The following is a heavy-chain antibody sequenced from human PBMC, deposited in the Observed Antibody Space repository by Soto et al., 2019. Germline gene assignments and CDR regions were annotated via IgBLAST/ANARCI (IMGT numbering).Heavy chain of an antibody. D-gene: IGHD5-18*01. J-gene: IGHJ5*02. CDR2: IYYSGST. CDR3: ARDNAGYSYGYIGFDP. CDR1: GGSISSGDYY. Sequence: QVQLQESGPGLVKPSQTLSLTCTVSGGSISSGDYYWSWIRQPPGKGLEWIGYIYYSGSTYYNPSLKSRVTISVDTSKNQFSLKLSSVTAADTAVYYCARDNAGYSYGYIGFDPWGQGTLVTVSS. V-gene: IGHV4-30-4*01.